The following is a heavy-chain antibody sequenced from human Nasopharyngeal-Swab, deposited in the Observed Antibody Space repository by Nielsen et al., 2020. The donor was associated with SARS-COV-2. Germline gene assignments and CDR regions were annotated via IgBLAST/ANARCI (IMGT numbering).Heavy chain of an antibody. Sequence: GESLKIPCAASGFTFNNYNFNWVRQAPGKGLELVSSISSSSSYIYYPDSVKGRFTISRDNAKNSLYLQMNSLRAEDTAVYYCARDGLDYDFWSAYFMDVWGQGTTVTVSS. CDR1: GFTFNNYN. CDR3: ARDGLDYDFWSAYFMDV. CDR2: ISSSSSYI. D-gene: IGHD3-3*01. J-gene: IGHJ6*02. V-gene: IGHV3-21*01.